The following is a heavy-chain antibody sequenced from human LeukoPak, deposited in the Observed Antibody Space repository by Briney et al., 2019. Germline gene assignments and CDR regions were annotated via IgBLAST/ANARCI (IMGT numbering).Heavy chain of an antibody. CDR3: ATDRATQYFDY. V-gene: IGHV3-30*02. CDR2: IWYDGSNK. D-gene: IGHD2-15*01. Sequence: GGSLRLSCAASGLTFRSYGMHWVRQAPGKGLEWVAFIWYDGSNKYYADSVKGRFTISRDNSRNTLFLQMNSLRVEDTAVYYCATDRATQYFDYWGQGTLVSVPS. CDR1: GLTFRSYG. J-gene: IGHJ4*02.